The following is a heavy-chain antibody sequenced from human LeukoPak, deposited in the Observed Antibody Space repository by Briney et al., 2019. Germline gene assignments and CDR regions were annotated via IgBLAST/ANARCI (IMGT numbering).Heavy chain of an antibody. V-gene: IGHV3-15*01. CDR2: VKSKADGGTI. J-gene: IGHJ6*02. D-gene: IGHD2-21*01. CDR1: GFTVSNAW. CDR3: SKFQDGMDV. Sequence: EGSLRLSCAASGFTVSNAWMSWVRQAPGKGLEWVGRVKSKADGGTIAYAAPVKGRFSISRDDSKNTVYMQMDSLKTDDTALYYCSKFQDGMDVWGQGTTVTVSS.